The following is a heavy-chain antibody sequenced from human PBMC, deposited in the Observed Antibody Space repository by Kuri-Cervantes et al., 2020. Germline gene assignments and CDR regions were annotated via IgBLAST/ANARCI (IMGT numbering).Heavy chain of an antibody. CDR3: ANPPYYDFWSGYYGAGYYYGMDV. Sequence: ESLKISWAASGFTFNSYAMSWVRQAPGKGLEWVSAISGSGGSTYYADSVKGRFTISRDNSKNTLYLQMNSLRAEDTAVYYCANPPYYDFWSGYYGAGYYYGMDVWGQGTTVTVSS. J-gene: IGHJ6*02. CDR2: ISGSGGST. CDR1: GFTFNSYA. D-gene: IGHD3-3*01. V-gene: IGHV3-23*01.